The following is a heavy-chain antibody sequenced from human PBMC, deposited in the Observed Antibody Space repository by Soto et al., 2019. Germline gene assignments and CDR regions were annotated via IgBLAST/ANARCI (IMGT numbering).Heavy chain of an antibody. CDR2: IYSGGST. D-gene: IGHD3-16*02. J-gene: IGHJ6*02. CDR3: ARDVVNVWGSYRLFNGMDV. V-gene: IGHV3-53*04. Sequence: GGSLRLSCAASGFTVSSNYMSWVRQAPGKGLEWVSVIYSGGSTYYADSVKGRFTISRHNSKNTLYLQMNSLRAEDTAVYYCARDVVNVWGSYRLFNGMDVWGQGTPVTVSS. CDR1: GFTVSSNY.